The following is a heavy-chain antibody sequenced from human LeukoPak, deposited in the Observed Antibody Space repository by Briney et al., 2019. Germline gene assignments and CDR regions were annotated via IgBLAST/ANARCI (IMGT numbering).Heavy chain of an antibody. J-gene: IGHJ4*02. Sequence: GASAKVSCKASGYTFTSYGITWVRQAPGQGLEWMGWISAHNANTNYAQKFQGRLTVATDTSTNTAYMELRSLRPDDTAVYYCARDFFHGHCSGLTCFLLDYWGQGSLVTVSS. CDR3: ARDFFHGHCSGLTCFLLDY. V-gene: IGHV1-18*01. CDR1: GYTFTSYG. CDR2: ISAHNANT. D-gene: IGHD2-15*01.